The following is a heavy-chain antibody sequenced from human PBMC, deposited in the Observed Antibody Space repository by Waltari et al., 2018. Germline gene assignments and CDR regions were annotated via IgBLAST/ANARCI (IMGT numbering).Heavy chain of an antibody. Sequence: EVQLVESGGGLVHPGGSLRLSCTDSGFTFSSSEMNWVRQAPGKGLEWISYISTSGSDIYYADSVKGRFTSSRDNAKNSLYLQMDSLRAEDTAVYYCARVAVTGSYYWYFDLWGRGTLLTVSS. D-gene: IGHD1-26*01. CDR1: GFTFSSSE. V-gene: IGHV3-48*03. CDR2: ISTSGSDI. CDR3: ARVAVTGSYYWYFDL. J-gene: IGHJ2*01.